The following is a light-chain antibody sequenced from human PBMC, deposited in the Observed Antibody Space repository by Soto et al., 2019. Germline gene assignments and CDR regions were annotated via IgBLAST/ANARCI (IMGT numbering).Light chain of an antibody. J-gene: IGLJ2*01. CDR2: EVS. CDR1: SSDVGSYNR. Sequence: QSALTQSPSVSGSPGQSVTISCTGTSSDVGSYNRVSWYQQPPGTAPKLLIYEVSNRPSGVPDRFSGSKSGNTASLTISGLQAEDEADYYCSSYTSTSTVFGGGTKLTVL. CDR3: SSYTSTSTV. V-gene: IGLV2-18*02.